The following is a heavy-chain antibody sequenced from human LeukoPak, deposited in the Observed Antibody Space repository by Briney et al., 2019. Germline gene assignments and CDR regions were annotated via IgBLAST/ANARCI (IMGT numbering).Heavy chain of an antibody. Sequence: ASVKVSCKACGYTFTGYYMHWVRQAPGQGLEWMGWINPNSGGTNYAQKFQGRVTMTRDTSISTAYMELSRLRSDDTAVYYCASPSCDSTSCYGWFDPWGQGTLVTVSS. CDR2: INPNSGGT. CDR3: ASPSCDSTSCYGWFDP. J-gene: IGHJ5*02. D-gene: IGHD2-2*01. CDR1: GYTFTGYY. V-gene: IGHV1-2*02.